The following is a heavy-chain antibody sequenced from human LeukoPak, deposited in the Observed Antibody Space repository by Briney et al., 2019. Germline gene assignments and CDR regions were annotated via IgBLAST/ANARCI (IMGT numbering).Heavy chain of an antibody. J-gene: IGHJ5*02. Sequence: SETLSLTCTVSGGSISSSGYYWGWIRQPPGKGLEWIGSIYYSGSTYYTPSLKSRVTISVDTSKNQLSLKLNSVTAADTAVYYCARGSRRGYCSSTSCSNWFDPWGQGTLVTVSS. CDR1: GGSISSSGYY. D-gene: IGHD2-2*01. V-gene: IGHV4-39*01. CDR2: IYYSGST. CDR3: ARGSRRGYCSSTSCSNWFDP.